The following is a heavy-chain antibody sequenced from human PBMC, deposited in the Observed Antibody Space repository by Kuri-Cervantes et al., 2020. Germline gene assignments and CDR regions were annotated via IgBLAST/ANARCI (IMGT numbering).Heavy chain of an antibody. J-gene: IGHJ4*02. CDR1: GFNVSNNY. CDR2: IYSGGST. Sequence: GESLKISCVVSGFNVSNNYMSWVRQAPGKGLEWVSIIYSGGSTYYTESVKGRFSISRDDAKGSLYLQMDGLRVEDTALYYCARDRGVPFDNVWIPSLDYWSRGTLVTVSS. V-gene: IGHV3-66*01. D-gene: IGHD3-10*01. CDR3: ARDRGVPFDNVWIPSLDY.